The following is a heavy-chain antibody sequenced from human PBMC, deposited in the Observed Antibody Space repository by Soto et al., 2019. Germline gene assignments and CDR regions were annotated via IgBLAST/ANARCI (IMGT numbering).Heavy chain of an antibody. J-gene: IGHJ4*02. CDR3: ARVDYYGSARQDY. Sequence: EVQLVESGGGLVQPGGSLRLSCAASGFTVSSNYMSWVRQAPGKGLEWVSVIYSGGSTYYADSVKGRFTISRDKSKNTLYLQMNSLRAEDTAVYYCARVDYYGSARQDYWVQGTLVTVSS. CDR1: GFTVSSNY. D-gene: IGHD3-10*01. CDR2: IYSGGST. V-gene: IGHV3-66*01.